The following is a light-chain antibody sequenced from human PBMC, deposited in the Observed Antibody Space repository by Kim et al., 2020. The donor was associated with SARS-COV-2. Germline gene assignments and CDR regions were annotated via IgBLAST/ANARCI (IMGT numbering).Light chain of an antibody. CDR1: QGISNY. CDR3: HQYITYPLT. J-gene: IGKJ4*01. CDR2: AAS. V-gene: IGKV1-16*02. Sequence: ASVGDRVTINCRASQGISNYLVWFQQKPGKAPKSLIYAASILQSGVPSKFSGSGSGTDFTLTISSLQPEDFATYYCHQYITYPLTFGGGTKVDIK.